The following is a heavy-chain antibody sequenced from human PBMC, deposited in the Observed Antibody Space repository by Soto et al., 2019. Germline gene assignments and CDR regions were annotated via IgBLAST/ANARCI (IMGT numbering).Heavy chain of an antibody. Sequence: GGSLRLSCAASGFTFSNAWMSWVRQAPGKGLEWVGRIKSKTDGGTTDYAAPVKGRVTISRDESKNTLYLQMNSLKTEATAVYYCTTDLHGHDAFDIWGQGTMVTVSS. V-gene: IGHV3-15*01. CDR1: GFTFSNAW. CDR2: IKSKTDGGTT. J-gene: IGHJ3*02. CDR3: TTDLHGHDAFDI.